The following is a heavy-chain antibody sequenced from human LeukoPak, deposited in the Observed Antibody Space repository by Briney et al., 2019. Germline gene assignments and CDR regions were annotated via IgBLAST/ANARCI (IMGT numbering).Heavy chain of an antibody. CDR3: ARSPHYMVRGVIRSPFDY. CDR1: GGTFSSYA. Sequence: SVKVSCKASGGTFSSYAISWVRQAPGQGLEWMGGIIPIFGTANCAQKFQGRVTITADESTSTAYMELSSLRSEDTAVYYCARSPHYMVRGVIRSPFDYWGQGTLVTVSS. D-gene: IGHD3-10*01. CDR2: IIPIFGTA. V-gene: IGHV1-69*13. J-gene: IGHJ4*02.